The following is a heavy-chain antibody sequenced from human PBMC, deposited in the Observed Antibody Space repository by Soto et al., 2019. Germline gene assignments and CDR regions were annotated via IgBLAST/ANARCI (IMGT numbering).Heavy chain of an antibody. CDR2: ISIISSTI. D-gene: IGHD3-22*01. V-gene: IGHV3-48*01. Sequence: ASLRLSYATSGFTFRTSSMNSFRQAPVKGLEWVSYISIISSTIYYADSVKGRFTISGDNAKNSLYLQMNSLRAEDTAVYYCAREGDSSGWYNWFDPWGQGT. J-gene: IGHJ5*02. CDR3: AREGDSSGWYNWFDP. CDR1: GFTFRTSS.